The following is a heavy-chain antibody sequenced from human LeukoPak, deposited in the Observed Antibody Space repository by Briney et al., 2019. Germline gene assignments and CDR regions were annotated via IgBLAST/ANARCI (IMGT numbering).Heavy chain of an antibody. V-gene: IGHV4-4*07. J-gene: IGHJ5*02. CDR2: IYTSGST. Sequence: SETLSLTCTVSGGSISSYYWSWIRQPAEKGLEWIGRIYTSGSTNYNPSLKSRVTISVDTSKNQFPLKLTSVTAADTAVYYCARDSGSSTHDPWGQGTLVTVSS. CDR1: GGSISSYY. D-gene: IGHD2-2*01. CDR3: ARDSGSSTHDP.